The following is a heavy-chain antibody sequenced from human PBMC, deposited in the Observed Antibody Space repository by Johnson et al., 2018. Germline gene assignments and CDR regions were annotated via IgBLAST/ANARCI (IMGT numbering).Heavy chain of an antibody. V-gene: IGHV3-30-3*01. Sequence: QVQLVESGGGAVRPGRSLRLPCAASGFTFSASDMHWLRQSPEKGLEWVTHITEDGSRTYYSDSVKGRFTVSRDNSRNTLYLPMNGLRADDTAVYYCANPPRSGYYSYDFFMDVWGKGTTVTVSS. CDR3: ANPPRSGYYSYDFFMDV. D-gene: IGHD5-12*01. CDR2: ITEDGSRT. J-gene: IGHJ6*03. CDR1: GFTFSASD.